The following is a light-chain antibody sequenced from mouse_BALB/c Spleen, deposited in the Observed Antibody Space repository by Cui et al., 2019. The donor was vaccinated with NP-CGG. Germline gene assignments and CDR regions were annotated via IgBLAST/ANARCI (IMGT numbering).Light chain of an antibody. CDR2: GTN. J-gene: IGLJ1*01. CDR1: TGAVTTNNY. V-gene: IGLV1*01. Sequence: QAVVTQEPALTTSPGETVTLTCRSSTGAVTTNNYANWVQEKPDHLFTGLIGGTNNRVPGVPTRFSGSLIGDKAALTITGAQTEDDAIYFCALWYSNHWVFGGGTKLTVL. CDR3: ALWYSNHWV.